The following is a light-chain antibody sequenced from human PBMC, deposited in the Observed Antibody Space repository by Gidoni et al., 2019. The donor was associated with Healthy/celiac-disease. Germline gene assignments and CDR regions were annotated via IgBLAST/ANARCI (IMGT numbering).Light chain of an antibody. CDR3: QQRSNWPPLT. CDR2: DAS. V-gene: IGKV3-11*01. Sequence: EIVLTQSPATLSLSPGERATLSCRASQSVSSYLAWYQQKPGQAPRLLIYDASNRATGIPARFSCSGSGTDFTLTISSLEPEDFAVYYCQQRSNWPPLTFGGXTKVEIK. CDR1: QSVSSY. J-gene: IGKJ4*01.